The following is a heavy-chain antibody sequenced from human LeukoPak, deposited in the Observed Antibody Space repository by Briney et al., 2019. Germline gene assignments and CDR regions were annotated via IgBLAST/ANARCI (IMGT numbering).Heavy chain of an antibody. D-gene: IGHD2-2*02. CDR2: INPNRGGT. J-gene: IGHJ5*02. CDR1: GYTFTGYY. V-gene: IGHV1-2*02. Sequence: GASVKVSCKASGYTFTGYYMHWVRQAPGQGLEWMGWINPNRGGTNYAQKFQGRVTMTRDTSISTAYMELSRLRSDDTAVYYCARDHRYCSSTSCYTPYNWFDPWGQGTLVTVSS. CDR3: ARDHRYCSSTSCYTPYNWFDP.